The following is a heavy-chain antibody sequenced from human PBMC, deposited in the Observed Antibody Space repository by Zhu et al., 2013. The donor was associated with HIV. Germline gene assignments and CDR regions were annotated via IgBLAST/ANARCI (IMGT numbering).Heavy chain of an antibody. Sequence: QVQLQESGPGLVKPSETLSLTCTVSGGSISSYYWSWIRQPPGKGLEWIGSIYYSGSTYYNPSLKSRVTISVDTSKNQFSLKLSSVTAADTAVYYCAREQTNPDTDYGDSHDAFDIWGQGTMVTVSS. V-gene: IGHV4-59*12. CDR2: IYYSGST. CDR1: GGSISSYY. J-gene: IGHJ3*02. D-gene: IGHD4-17*01. CDR3: AREQTNPDTDYGDSHDAFDI.